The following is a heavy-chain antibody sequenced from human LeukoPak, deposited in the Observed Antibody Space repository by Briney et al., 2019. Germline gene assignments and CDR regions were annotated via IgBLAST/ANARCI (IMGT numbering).Heavy chain of an antibody. J-gene: IGHJ6*02. CDR1: GFTFSSYS. CDR3: ARENFGSSWYGYYGMDV. D-gene: IGHD6-13*01. V-gene: IGHV3-48*04. CDR2: ISSSSSTI. Sequence: GGSLRLSCAASGFTFSSYSMNWVRQAPGKGLEWVSYISSSSSTIYYADSVKGRFTISRDNAKNSLYLQMNSLRAEDTAVYYCARENFGSSWYGYYGMDVWGQGTTVTVSS.